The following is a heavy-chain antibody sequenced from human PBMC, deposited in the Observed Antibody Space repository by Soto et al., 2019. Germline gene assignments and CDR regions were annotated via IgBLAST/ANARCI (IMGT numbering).Heavy chain of an antibody. J-gene: IGHJ3*02. Sequence: QVQLQESGPGLVKPSGSLSLTCTVTSGSISSNNWWSWVRQSPGKGLEWIGEIYHGGSTNYNPSPMNPLTVTPDNSRNPFPLGLTSGTAPDPAFYSWGGRLGSIPVRGPFDIWGQGTLVTVSS. D-gene: IGHD3-10*01. CDR1: SGSISSNNW. CDR3: GGRLGSIPVRGPFDI. V-gene: IGHV4-4*02. CDR2: IYHGGST.